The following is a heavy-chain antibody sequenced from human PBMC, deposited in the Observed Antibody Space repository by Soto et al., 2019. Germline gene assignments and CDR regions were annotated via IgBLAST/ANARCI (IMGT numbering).Heavy chain of an antibody. CDR2: VIPNLGVT. D-gene: IGHD2-2*01. CDR1: GGTLSSYT. J-gene: IGHJ4*02. CDR3: ARDKGYCSDTSRPDFDY. V-gene: IGHV1-69*04. Sequence: GASVKVSCKASGGTLSSYTFSWVRQAPGQGLEWMGRVIPNLGVTNYAKKFQGRFTIVVDTSTSTAYMELNSLRYEDTAVYYCARDKGYCSDTSRPDFDYWGQGTLVTVSS.